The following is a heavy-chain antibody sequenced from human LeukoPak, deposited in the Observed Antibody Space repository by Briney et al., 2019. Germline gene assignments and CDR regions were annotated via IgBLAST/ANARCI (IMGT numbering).Heavy chain of an antibody. V-gene: IGHV1-2*02. CDR2: INPTSGDT. CDR3: AKDNRYYYDTSGLRGVDY. CDR1: GYTFTGYY. J-gene: IGHJ4*02. D-gene: IGHD3-22*01. Sequence: ASVKVSCKASGYTFTGYYIHWVRQAPGQGLEWMGWINPTSGDTNYVQKFQGRVTMTRDTSISTTYMELNTLRSDDTAVYYCAKDNRYYYDTSGLRGVDYWGQGTLVTVSS.